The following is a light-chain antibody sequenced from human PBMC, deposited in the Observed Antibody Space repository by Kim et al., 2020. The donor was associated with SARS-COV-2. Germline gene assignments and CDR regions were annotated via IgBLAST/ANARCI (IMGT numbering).Light chain of an antibody. V-gene: IGLV4-69*01. Sequence: QPVLTQSPSASASLGASVKLTCTLSSGHSSYAIAWHQQQPEKGPRYLMKLNSDGSHTKGDGIPDRFSGSSSGAERYLTISSLQSEDEADYYCQTWGTGIRVFGGGNQLTV. CDR1: SGHSSYA. J-gene: IGLJ3*02. CDR3: QTWGTGIRV. CDR2: LNSDGSH.